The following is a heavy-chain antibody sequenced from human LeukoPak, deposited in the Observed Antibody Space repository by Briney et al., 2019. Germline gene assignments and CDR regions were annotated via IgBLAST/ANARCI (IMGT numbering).Heavy chain of an antibody. CDR2: IYYSGST. J-gene: IGHJ4*02. V-gene: IGHV4-59*01. D-gene: IGHD6-13*01. CDR3: ARGPDGCGSSCSLDY. Sequence: SETLSLTCAVYGGSFSGYYWSWIRQPPGKGLEWIGYIYYSGSTNYNPSLKSRVTISVDTSKNQFSLKLSSVTAADTAVYYCARGPDGCGSSCSLDYWGQGTLVTVSS. CDR1: GGSFSGYY.